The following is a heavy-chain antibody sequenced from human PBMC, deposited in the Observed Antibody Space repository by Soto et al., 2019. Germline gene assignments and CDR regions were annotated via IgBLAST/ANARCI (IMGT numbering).Heavy chain of an antibody. D-gene: IGHD3-3*01. J-gene: IGHJ6*03. CDR2: ISGSGGST. CDR1: GFTFSSYA. V-gene: IGHV3-23*01. Sequence: GGSLRLSCAASGFTFSSYAMSWVRQAPGKGLEWVSAISGSGGSTYYADSVKGRFTISRDNSKNTLYLQMKSLRAEDTAVFYCAKTGREMYYVFWSGYYAQYYYYYYYMDVWGKGTTVTVSS. CDR3: AKTGREMYYVFWSGYYAQYYYYYYYMDV.